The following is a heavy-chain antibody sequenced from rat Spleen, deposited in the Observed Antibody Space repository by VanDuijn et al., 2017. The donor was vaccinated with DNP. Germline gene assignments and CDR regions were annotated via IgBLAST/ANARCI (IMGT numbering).Heavy chain of an antibody. CDR3: VRWNSGHFDY. CDR2: IGSPAYAP. CDR1: GFTFTNFD. D-gene: IGHD4-3*01. V-gene: IGHV5-22*01. J-gene: IGHJ2*01. Sequence: EVQLVESGGGLVQPGRSMKLSCAASGFTFTNFDIAWVRQAPAKGLEWVAYIGSPAYAPYYADSVKGRFTISRDNAKSTLYLQMNTLRSEDMATYYCVRWNSGHFDYWGQGVMVTVSS.